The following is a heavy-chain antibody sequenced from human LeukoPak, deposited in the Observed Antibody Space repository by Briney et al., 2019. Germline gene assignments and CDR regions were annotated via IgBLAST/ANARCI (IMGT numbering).Heavy chain of an antibody. Sequence: TGGSLRLSCAASGFIFSSYWMSWVRQAPGRGLEWVANIKQDGSDKSYVDSVKGRFTISRDNAENSLYLQMNSRRAEDTAVYYCARESRSRGDSDWGQGTLVTVSS. CDR1: GFIFSSYW. CDR3: ARESRSRGDSD. V-gene: IGHV3-7*05. CDR2: IKQDGSDK. J-gene: IGHJ4*02. D-gene: IGHD3-10*01.